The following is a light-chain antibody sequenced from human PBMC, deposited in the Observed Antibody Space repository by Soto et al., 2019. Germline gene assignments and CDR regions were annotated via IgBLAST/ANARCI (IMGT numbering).Light chain of an antibody. CDR1: QSVNNQ. V-gene: IGKV3-11*01. Sequence: EIVLTQSPGTLSLSPGETATLSCRASQSVNNQVAWYQQKPGQAPGLLIYDASNRATGIPARISGSGSGTDFTLTITSLETEDFAVYYCQHRRNWPLTFGGGTKVDI. CDR3: QHRRNWPLT. CDR2: DAS. J-gene: IGKJ4*01.